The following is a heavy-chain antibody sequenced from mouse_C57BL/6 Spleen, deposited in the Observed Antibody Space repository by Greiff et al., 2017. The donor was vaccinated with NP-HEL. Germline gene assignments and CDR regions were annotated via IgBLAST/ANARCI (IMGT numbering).Heavy chain of an antibody. V-gene: IGHV1-69*01. J-gene: IGHJ3*01. CDR2: IDPSDSYT. D-gene: IGHD4-1*02. CDR1: GYTFTSYW. Sequence: VQLQQPGAELVLPGASVKLSCKASGYTFTSYWMHWVKQRPGQGLEWIGEIDPSDSYTNYNQKFKGKSTLPVDKSSSTAYMQLSSLTSEDSAVYYCASSVNWDSFAYWGQGTLVTVSA. CDR3: ASSVNWDSFAY.